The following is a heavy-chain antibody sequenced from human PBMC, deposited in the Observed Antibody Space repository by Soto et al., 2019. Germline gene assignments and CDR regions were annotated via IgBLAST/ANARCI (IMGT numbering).Heavy chain of an antibody. D-gene: IGHD3-10*01. CDR2: IHTDGSRT. J-gene: IGHJ6*03. CDR3: ARTPTYYGLARDYYYYMDV. CDR1: GFTFSSYW. Sequence: GGSLRLSCAASGFTFSSYWMHWVRQAPGKGLVWVSRIHTDGSRTNYAESVKGRFTSSSDNAKKTLFLQMNSLRAEDTAVYYCARTPTYYGLARDYYYYMDVWGKGTTVTVSS. V-gene: IGHV3-74*01.